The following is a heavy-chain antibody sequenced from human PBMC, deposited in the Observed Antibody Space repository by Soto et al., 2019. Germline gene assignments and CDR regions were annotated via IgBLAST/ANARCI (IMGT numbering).Heavy chain of an antibody. CDR2: ISFDGSSE. CDR1: GFTFSSFG. D-gene: IGHD6-19*01. V-gene: IGHV3-30*18. J-gene: IGHJ4*02. Sequence: QVHLVESGGGVVQPGRSLRLSCAASGFTFSSFGMHWVRQAPGKGLEWVTFISFDGSSENYADSVKGRFTISRDQTKNTLYLQLNSLLPEDTALYYCAKSHDSGSHWLGYWGQGTLVTVSS. CDR3: AKSHDSGSHWLGY.